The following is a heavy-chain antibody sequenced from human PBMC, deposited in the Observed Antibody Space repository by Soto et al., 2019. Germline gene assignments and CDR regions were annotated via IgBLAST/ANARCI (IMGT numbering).Heavy chain of an antibody. Sequence: GGSLRLSCTASGFTFSNYGMHWVRQAPGKGLKWVAVISYDGSNKYYADSVKGRFTISRDDAKNSLFLQMNSLRAEDTAVYYCARDRCRGGSCYRTYAFDLWGQGTMVTVSS. CDR3: ARDRCRGGSCYRTYAFDL. J-gene: IGHJ3*01. CDR2: ISYDGSNK. CDR1: GFTFSNYG. V-gene: IGHV3-30-3*01. D-gene: IGHD2-15*01.